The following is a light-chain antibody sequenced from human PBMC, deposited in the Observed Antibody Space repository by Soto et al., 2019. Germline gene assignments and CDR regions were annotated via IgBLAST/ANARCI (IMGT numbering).Light chain of an antibody. CDR1: QSISSY. CDR3: QQSSSNPLT. V-gene: IGKV1-39*01. J-gene: IGKJ4*01. Sequence: DIQMTQSPSSLSASVGDRVTITCRASQSISSYLNWYQQKPGKAPNLLIYSASKLHSGVPSRFSGSGSGTDITLIISSLQHEDFATYYCQQSSSNPLTFGGGTKVDIK. CDR2: SAS.